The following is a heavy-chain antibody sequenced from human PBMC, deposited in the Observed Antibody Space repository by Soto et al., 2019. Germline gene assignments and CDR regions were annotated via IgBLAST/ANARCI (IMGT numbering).Heavy chain of an antibody. J-gene: IGHJ5*02. CDR3: ARLGEYYQSLDP. D-gene: IGHD2-2*01. V-gene: IGHV4-34*01. Sequence: SETLSLTCAVYGGSFSGYYWTWIRQPPGTGLEWIGEINHSGSTNYNPSLKSRVTISVDTSKNQFSLKLTSVTAADTAVYYCARLGEYYQSLDPWGPGTLVTVSS. CDR2: INHSGST. CDR1: GGSFSGYY.